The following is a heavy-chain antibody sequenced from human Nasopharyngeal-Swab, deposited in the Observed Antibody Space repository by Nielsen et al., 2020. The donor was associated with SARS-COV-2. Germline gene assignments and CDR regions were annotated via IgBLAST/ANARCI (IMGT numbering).Heavy chain of an antibody. D-gene: IGHD2-21*02. CDR2: INPSGGST. CDR3: ARDWGICGGDCYSSFFRPHYFDY. CDR1: GYTFTGYY. Sequence: ASVKVSCKASGYTFTGYYMHWVRQAPGQGLEWMGIINPSGGSTSYAQKFQGRVTMTRDTSTSTVYMELSSLRSEDTAVYYCARDWGICGGDCYSSFFRPHYFDYWGQGTLVTVSS. V-gene: IGHV1-46*01. J-gene: IGHJ4*02.